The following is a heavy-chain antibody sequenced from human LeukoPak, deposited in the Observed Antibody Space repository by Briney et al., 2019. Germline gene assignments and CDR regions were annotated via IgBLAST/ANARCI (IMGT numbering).Heavy chain of an antibody. CDR3: AREDESGIVFDI. Sequence: SETLSLTCTVSGGSISSYYWSWIRQPPGKGLEWIGEINHSGSTNYNPSLKSRVTISVDTSKNQFSLKLSSVTAADTAVYYCAREDESGIVFDIWGQGTMVTVSS. D-gene: IGHD1-26*01. J-gene: IGHJ3*02. V-gene: IGHV4-34*01. CDR2: INHSGST. CDR1: GGSISSYY.